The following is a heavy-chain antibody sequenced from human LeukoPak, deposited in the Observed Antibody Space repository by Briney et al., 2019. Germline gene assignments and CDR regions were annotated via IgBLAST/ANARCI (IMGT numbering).Heavy chain of an antibody. CDR2: IIPIFGTA. Sequence: SSVKVSCKACGGTFSSYAISWVRQAPGQGLEWMGRIIPIFGTANYAQKFQGRVTITTDESTSTAYMELSSLRSEDTAVYYCARDRSIAVAGTLDYWGQGTLVTVSS. D-gene: IGHD6-19*01. CDR3: ARDRSIAVAGTLDY. CDR1: GGTFSSYA. J-gene: IGHJ4*02. V-gene: IGHV1-69*05.